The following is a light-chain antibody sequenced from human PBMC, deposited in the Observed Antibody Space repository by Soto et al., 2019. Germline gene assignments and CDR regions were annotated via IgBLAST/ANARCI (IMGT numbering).Light chain of an antibody. CDR2: EVS. J-gene: IGLJ2*01. V-gene: IGLV2-14*01. CDR3: SSYGSSRTVI. CDR1: SSDVGGYNY. Sequence: QSVLAQPASVSGSPGQSITISCTGTSSDVGGYNYVSWFQQHPGKAPKVMIYEVSNRPSGVSNRFSGSKSGNTASLTISGLQAEDEAYYYCSSYGSSRTVIFGGGTKLTVL.